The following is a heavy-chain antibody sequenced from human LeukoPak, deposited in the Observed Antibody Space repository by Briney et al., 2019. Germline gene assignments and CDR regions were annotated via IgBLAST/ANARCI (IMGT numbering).Heavy chain of an antibody. CDR1: GGTFSSYA. Sequence: ASVKVSCKASGGTFSSYAISWVRQAPGQGLEWMGGIIPIFGTANYAQKFQGRVTITADESTSTAYMELSSLRSEDTAVYYCARDYRIAAAGIKYDGMDVWGQGTTVTVSS. J-gene: IGHJ6*02. CDR3: ARDYRIAAAGIKYDGMDV. CDR2: IIPIFGTA. V-gene: IGHV1-69*13. D-gene: IGHD6-13*01.